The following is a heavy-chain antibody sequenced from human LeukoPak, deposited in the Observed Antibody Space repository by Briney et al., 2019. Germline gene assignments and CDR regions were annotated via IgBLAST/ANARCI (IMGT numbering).Heavy chain of an antibody. CDR2: ISAYNGNT. J-gene: IGHJ4*02. CDR1: GYTFTSYG. CDR3: ARVIAAAGTGVYFDY. Sequence: ASVKVSCTASGYTFTSYGISWVRQAPGQGLEWMGWISAYNGNTNYAQKLQGRVTMTTDTSTSTAYMELRSLRSDDTAVYYCARVIAAAGTGVYFDYWGQGTLVTVSS. D-gene: IGHD6-13*01. V-gene: IGHV1-18*01.